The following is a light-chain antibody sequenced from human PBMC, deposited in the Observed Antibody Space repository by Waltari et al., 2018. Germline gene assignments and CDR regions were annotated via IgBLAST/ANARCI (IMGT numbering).Light chain of an antibody. J-gene: IGLJ2*01. CDR3: SSYAGSTTLVI. CDR2: EVT. CDR1: SNDVGSYNL. Sequence: QSALTQPASVSGSPGQSITISCTGTSNDVGSYNLVSWYPQYPGKAPTLMIYEVTKRPSGVSSRFSGSKSGNTASLTISGLQAEDEADYYCSSYAGSTTLVIFGGGTKLTV. V-gene: IGLV2-23*02.